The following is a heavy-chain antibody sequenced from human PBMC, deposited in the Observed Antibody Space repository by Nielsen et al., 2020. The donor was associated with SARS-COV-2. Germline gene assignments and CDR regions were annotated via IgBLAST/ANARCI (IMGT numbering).Heavy chain of an antibody. CDR1: GGSISSSNW. CDR2: IYYSGST. D-gene: IGHD6-19*01. V-gene: IGHV4-4*02. CDR3: AREKAGYYSMDV. Sequence: SETLSLTCAVSGGSISSSNWWSWVRQPPGKGLEWIGYIYYSGSTNYNPSLKSRVTISVDTSKNQFSLKLSSVTAADTAVYYCAREKAGYYSMDVWGQGTTVTVSS. J-gene: IGHJ6*02.